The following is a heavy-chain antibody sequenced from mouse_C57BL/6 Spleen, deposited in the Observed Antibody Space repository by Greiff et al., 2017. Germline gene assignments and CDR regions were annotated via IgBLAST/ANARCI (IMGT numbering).Heavy chain of an antibody. CDR3: ARRGLRQGLDY. CDR1: GYAFTNYL. J-gene: IGHJ2*01. Sequence: QVQLQQSGAELVRPGTSVKVSCKASGYAFTNYLIEWVKQRPGQGLEWIGVINPGSGGTNYNEKFKGKATLTADKSSSTAYMQRSSLTSEDSAVYFCARRGLRQGLDYWGQGTTLTVSS. V-gene: IGHV1-54*01. D-gene: IGHD2-12*01. CDR2: INPGSGGT.